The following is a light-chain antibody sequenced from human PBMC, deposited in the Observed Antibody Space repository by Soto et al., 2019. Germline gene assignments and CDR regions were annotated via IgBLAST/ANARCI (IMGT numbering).Light chain of an antibody. J-gene: IGKJ5*01. V-gene: IGKV1-6*01. CDR3: LQDYNFPYT. Sequence: ASVGDRVTITCRTSQDFRNDIGWYQQKPGKAPKLLIYDASSLQSGVPSRFSGSGSGTDFTLTISSLQPEDSATYYCLQDYNFPYTFGQGTRLEIK. CDR1: QDFRND. CDR2: DAS.